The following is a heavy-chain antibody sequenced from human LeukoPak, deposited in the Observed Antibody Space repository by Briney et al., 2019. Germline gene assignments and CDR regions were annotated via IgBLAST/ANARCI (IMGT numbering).Heavy chain of an antibody. V-gene: IGHV3-43*02. CDR1: GFTFDDYA. Sequence: GGSLRLSCAASGFTFDDYAMHWVRQAPGKGLEWVSLISGDGGSTYYADSVKGRFTISRDNSKNSLYLQMNSLRTEDTALYYRAKDMAPSGELLTRGIDYWGQGTLVTVSS. CDR3: AKDMAPSGELLTRGIDY. CDR2: ISGDGGST. J-gene: IGHJ4*02. D-gene: IGHD1-26*01.